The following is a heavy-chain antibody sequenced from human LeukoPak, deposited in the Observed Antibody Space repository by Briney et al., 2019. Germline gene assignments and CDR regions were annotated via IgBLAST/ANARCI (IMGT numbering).Heavy chain of an antibody. D-gene: IGHD3-16*02. J-gene: IGHJ4*02. Sequence: GGSLRLSCAASGFTFRNFGMHWVRQAPGKGLEWVAIIWYDGSKNYYADSVKDRFTFSRDNSKNTVYLQMNSLRADDTAVYFCVRDRGGYHYFDYWGQGTLVTVSS. CDR1: GFTFRNFG. CDR3: VRDRGGYHYFDY. CDR2: IWYDGSKN. V-gene: IGHV3-33*01.